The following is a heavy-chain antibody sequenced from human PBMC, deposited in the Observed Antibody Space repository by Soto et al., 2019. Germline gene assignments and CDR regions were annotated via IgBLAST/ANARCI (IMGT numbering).Heavy chain of an antibody. CDR2: IYTSGST. J-gene: IGHJ5*02. D-gene: IGHD3-3*01. V-gene: IGHV4-4*07. CDR3: ARDSVRMYDFWSGFLFDP. Sequence: PSETLSLTCTVSGGSISSYYWSWIRQPAGKGLEWIGRIYTSGSTNYNPSLKSRVTMSVDTSKNQFSLKLSSVTAADTAVYYCARDSVRMYDFWSGFLFDPWGQGTLVTV. CDR1: GGSISSYY.